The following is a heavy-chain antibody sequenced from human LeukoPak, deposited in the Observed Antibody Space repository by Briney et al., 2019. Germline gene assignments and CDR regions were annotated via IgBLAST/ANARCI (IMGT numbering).Heavy chain of an antibody. V-gene: IGHV1-69*06. CDR1: GGTFSSYA. J-gene: IGHJ4*02. CDR2: IIPIFGTA. CDR3: ASLGMGDSGSYRYAPPDY. D-gene: IGHD3-16*02. Sequence: GSSVKVSCKASGGTFSSYAISWVRQAPGQGLEWMGGIIPIFGTANYAQKFQGRVTITADKSTSTAYMELSSLRSEDTAVYYCASLGMGDSGSYRYAPPDYWGQGTLVTVSS.